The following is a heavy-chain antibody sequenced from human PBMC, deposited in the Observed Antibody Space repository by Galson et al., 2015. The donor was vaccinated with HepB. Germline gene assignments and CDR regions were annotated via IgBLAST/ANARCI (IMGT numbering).Heavy chain of an antibody. CDR2: ISSSSSYI. J-gene: IGHJ4*02. Sequence: SLRLSCAASGFTFSSYNMNWVRQAPGKGLEWVSSISSSSSYIYYADSVKGRFTISRDNAKNSLYLQMNSLRAEDTAVYYCARGSAGVVGYFDYWGQGTLGTVSS. D-gene: IGHD2-15*01. CDR1: GFTFSSYN. V-gene: IGHV3-21*01. CDR3: ARGSAGVVGYFDY.